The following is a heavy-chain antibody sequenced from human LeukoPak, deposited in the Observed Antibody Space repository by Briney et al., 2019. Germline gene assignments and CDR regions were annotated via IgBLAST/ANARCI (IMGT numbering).Heavy chain of an antibody. CDR3: ARGRSWYDYVWGSYRSTKFDY. Sequence: PSETLSLTCTVSGGSISSSSYYWGWIRQPPGKGLEWIGSIYYSGNTYYNPSLKSRVTISVDTSKNQFSLKLSSVTAADTAVYYCARGRSWYDYVWGSYRSTKFDYWGQGTLVTVSS. V-gene: IGHV4-39*07. D-gene: IGHD3-16*02. J-gene: IGHJ4*02. CDR2: IYYSGNT. CDR1: GGSISSSSYY.